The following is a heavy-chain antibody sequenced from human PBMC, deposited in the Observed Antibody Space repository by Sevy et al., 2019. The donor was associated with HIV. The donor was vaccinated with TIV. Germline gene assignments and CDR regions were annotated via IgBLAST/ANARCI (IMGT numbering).Heavy chain of an antibody. CDR2: MYYSGSH. CDR3: AGWGGGAFHI. J-gene: IGHJ3*02. Sequence: SETLSLTCGVSGDSISTSGYSWSWIRQPPGKGLEWIGYMYYSGSHFYNPSLQSRVTISFDTSKMQLSLKLTSMTAADTAVYYCAGWGGGAFHIWGQGTMSPSPQ. CDR1: GDSISTSGYS. D-gene: IGHD7-27*01. V-gene: IGHV4-30-2*01.